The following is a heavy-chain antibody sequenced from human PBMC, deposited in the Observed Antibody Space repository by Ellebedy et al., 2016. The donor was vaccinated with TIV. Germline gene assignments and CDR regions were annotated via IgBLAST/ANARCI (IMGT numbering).Heavy chain of an antibody. CDR2: LSGAGDSP. Sequence: GESLKISCAASGFSFSRYAMSWVRQAPGKGLEWVSALSGAGDSPFYSESVEGRFTISRDNANNLLFLEMNSLRVEDTAVYYCARLHAVGAYYLETWGQGALVTVSS. CDR3: ARLHAVGAYYLET. D-gene: IGHD4-11*01. CDR1: GFSFSRYA. J-gene: IGHJ5*02. V-gene: IGHV3-23*01.